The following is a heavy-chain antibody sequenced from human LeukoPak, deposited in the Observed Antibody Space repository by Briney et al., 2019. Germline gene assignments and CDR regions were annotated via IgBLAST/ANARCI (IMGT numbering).Heavy chain of an antibody. V-gene: IGHV1-18*01. CDR2: ISAYNGNT. CDR3: ARDDCSGGSCYSGSDY. CDR1: GYTFTSYG. J-gene: IGHJ4*02. D-gene: IGHD2-15*01. Sequence: ASVKVSCKASGYTFTSYGISWVRQAPGQGLEWMGWISAYNGNTNYAQKLQGRVTMTTDTSTSTAYMELRSLRSDDTAVYYCARDDCSGGSCYSGSDYWGQGTLVTVSS.